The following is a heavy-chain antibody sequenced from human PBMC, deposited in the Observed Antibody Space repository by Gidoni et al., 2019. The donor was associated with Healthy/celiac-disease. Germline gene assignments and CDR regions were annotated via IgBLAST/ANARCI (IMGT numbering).Heavy chain of an antibody. CDR3: ARERVAPQIDFLGDGMDV. Sequence: QVQLVQSGAEVTKPGASVKVSCKASGFTFTGYYTHWVRQAPVQGLEWMGWINPNSGGTNYAQKFQGWVTMTRDTSISTAYMELSRLRSDDTAVYYCARERVAPQIDFLGDGMDVWGQGTTVTVSS. CDR2: INPNSGGT. CDR1: GFTFTGYY. V-gene: IGHV1-2*04. D-gene: IGHD3-3*01. J-gene: IGHJ6*02.